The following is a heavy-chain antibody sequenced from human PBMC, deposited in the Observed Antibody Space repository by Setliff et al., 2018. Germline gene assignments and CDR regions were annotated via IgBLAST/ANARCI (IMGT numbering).Heavy chain of an antibody. CDR2: FYHSTST. D-gene: IGHD2-2*01. Sequence: SGTLSLTCTVSGGSISSDYWSWIRQTPGKPLEWIGYFYHSTSTNYNATLKGRVTMSADTSNNQFSPKISSMTAADTAVYYCARDRKEIVVKPPAASLDYWGQGTQVTVSS. CDR3: ARDRKEIVVKPPAASLDY. J-gene: IGHJ4*02. V-gene: IGHV4-59*01. CDR1: GGSISSDY.